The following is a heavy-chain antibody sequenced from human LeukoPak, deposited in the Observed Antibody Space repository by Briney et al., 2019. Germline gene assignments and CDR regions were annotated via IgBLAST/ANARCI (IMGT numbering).Heavy chain of an antibody. Sequence: ASVKVSCKASGYTFTRYYMYWVRQAPGQGLEWMGIINPSGGSTNYAQKFQGRVTMTRDTSTNTVYMELSSLRSEDTAVYYCARGSGYYGSGRNDYWGQGTLVTVSS. CDR3: ARGSGYYGSGRNDY. D-gene: IGHD3-10*01. CDR1: GYTFTRYY. V-gene: IGHV1-46*01. CDR2: INPSGGST. J-gene: IGHJ4*02.